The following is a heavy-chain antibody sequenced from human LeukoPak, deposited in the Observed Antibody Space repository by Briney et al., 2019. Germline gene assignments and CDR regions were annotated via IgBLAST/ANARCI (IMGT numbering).Heavy chain of an antibody. CDR1: GFTFSSYA. Sequence: QAGGSLRLSCAASGFTFSSYAMSWVRQAPGKGLEWVSAISGSGGSTYYADSVKGRFTISRDNSKNTLYLQMNSLRAEDTAVYYCAKDGYCTNGVCWGTDWFDPWGQGTLVTVSS. CDR2: ISGSGGST. V-gene: IGHV3-23*01. J-gene: IGHJ5*02. D-gene: IGHD2-8*01. CDR3: AKDGYCTNGVCWGTDWFDP.